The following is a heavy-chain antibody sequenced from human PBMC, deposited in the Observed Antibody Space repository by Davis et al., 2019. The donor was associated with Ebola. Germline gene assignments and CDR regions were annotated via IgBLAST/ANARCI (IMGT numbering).Heavy chain of an antibody. CDR1: GLTVSSNY. D-gene: IGHD1-14*01. Sequence: GESLKISCAASGLTVSSNYMSWVRQAPGKGLEWVSVIYSGGFTYYADSVKGRFTISRDNSKNTLYLQMNSLRAEDTAVYYCARGYNPGVVEHAFDIWGQGTMVTVSS. V-gene: IGHV3-53*01. J-gene: IGHJ3*02. CDR3: ARGYNPGVVEHAFDI. CDR2: IYSGGFT.